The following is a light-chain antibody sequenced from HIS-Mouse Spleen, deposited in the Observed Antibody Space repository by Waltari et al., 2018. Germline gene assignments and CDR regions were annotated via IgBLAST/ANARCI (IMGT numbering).Light chain of an antibody. J-gene: IGLJ2*01. CDR2: DVS. CDR3: CSYAGSYPVV. CDR1: SSDVGGYNY. V-gene: IGLV2-11*01. Sequence: QSALTQPRSVSGSPGQSVTISCTGTSSDVGGYNYVSWYQQHPGNAPNLMIYDVSKRPSGVPDRVSGSKSGNTASLTISGLQAEDEADYYCCSYAGSYPVVFGGGTKLTVL.